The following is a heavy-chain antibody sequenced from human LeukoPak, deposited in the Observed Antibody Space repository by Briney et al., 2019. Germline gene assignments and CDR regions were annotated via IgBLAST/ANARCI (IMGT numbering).Heavy chain of an antibody. Sequence: ASVKVSCKASGYTFTSYGISWVRQAPGQGLEWMGWISAYNGNTNYAQKLQGRVTMTTDTSTSTAYMELRSLRSEDTAVYYCARGYYDRSGYFPSDYWGQGTLVTVSS. V-gene: IGHV1-18*01. CDR3: ARGYYDRSGYFPSDY. J-gene: IGHJ4*02. CDR2: ISAYNGNT. D-gene: IGHD3-22*01. CDR1: GYTFTSYG.